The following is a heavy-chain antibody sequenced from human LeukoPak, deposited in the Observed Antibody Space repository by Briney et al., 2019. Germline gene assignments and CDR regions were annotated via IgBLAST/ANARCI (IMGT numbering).Heavy chain of an antibody. CDR3: AKSGGYGLIDY. D-gene: IGHD1-26*01. Sequence: SETLSFTCTVSGGSISSSSYYWGWIRQPPGKGLEWIGIIYYSGSTYSNPSLKSRVTISIDTSKNQFSLRLNSVTAADTAMYYCAKSGGYGLIDYWGQGTRVTVSS. CDR1: GGSISSSSYY. CDR2: IYYSGST. J-gene: IGHJ4*02. V-gene: IGHV4-39*01.